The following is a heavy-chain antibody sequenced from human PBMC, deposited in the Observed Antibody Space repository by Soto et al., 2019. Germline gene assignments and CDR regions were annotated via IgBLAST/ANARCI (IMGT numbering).Heavy chain of an antibody. J-gene: IGHJ4*02. CDR1: GFSLNSRGVG. D-gene: IGHD3-9*01. CDR2: VYWDDDK. CDR3: VHRGPVDETGMGVDY. Sequence: QITLRESGSALAKPTQTLTLTCTFSGFSLNSRGVGVGWVRQPPGKALEWLAIVYWDDDKRYRPSLRSRLSIRKDTPKNQVVLTLTNTYPVDTATYYCVHRGPVDETGMGVDYWGQGSLVTVSS. V-gene: IGHV2-5*02.